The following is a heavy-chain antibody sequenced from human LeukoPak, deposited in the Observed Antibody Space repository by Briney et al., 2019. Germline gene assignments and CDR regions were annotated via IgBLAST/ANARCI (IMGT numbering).Heavy chain of an antibody. CDR1: EFTFSNYW. CDR2: IDNDGRDT. CDR3: ARGGYHHGFDI. V-gene: IGHV3-74*01. Sequence: GGSLRLSCAASEFTFSNYWMHWVRQAPGEGLVWVSRIDNDGRDTIYADSVKGRFTISRDNGKNTLYLQMNSLRAEDMAVYYCARGGYHHGFDIWGQGTLVTVSS. D-gene: IGHD1-14*01. J-gene: IGHJ3*02.